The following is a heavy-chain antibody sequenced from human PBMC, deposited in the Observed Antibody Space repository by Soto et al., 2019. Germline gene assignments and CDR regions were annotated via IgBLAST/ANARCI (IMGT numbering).Heavy chain of an antibody. V-gene: IGHV4-59*01. D-gene: IGHD5-18*01. CDR1: GGSISSYY. CDR2: IYYSGST. CDR3: VRDNGDSYGYTLDY. J-gene: IGHJ4*02. Sequence: PSETLSLTCAVSGGSISSYYWSWIRQPPGKGLEWIGYIYYSGSTNYNPSLKSRVTISVDTSKNQFSLKLSSVTAADTAVYYCVRDNGDSYGYTLDYWGQGTLVTVSA.